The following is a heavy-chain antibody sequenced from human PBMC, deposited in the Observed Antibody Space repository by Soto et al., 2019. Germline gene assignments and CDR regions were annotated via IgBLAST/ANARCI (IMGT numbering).Heavy chain of an antibody. V-gene: IGHV3-72*01. CDR3: ARARVYGSVRNWSRGYFDY. J-gene: IGHJ4*02. Sequence: EVQLVESGGGLVQPGGSLRLSCAASGFTFSDYYMDWVRQAPGKGLEWVGRTRNKGNSYTTEYAASVNGRFTVSRDESGNSMYLQMNSLKTEDTAVYYCARARVYGSVRNWSRGYFDYWGQGTLVTVSS. D-gene: IGHD3-10*01. CDR1: GFTFSDYY. CDR2: TRNKGNSYTT.